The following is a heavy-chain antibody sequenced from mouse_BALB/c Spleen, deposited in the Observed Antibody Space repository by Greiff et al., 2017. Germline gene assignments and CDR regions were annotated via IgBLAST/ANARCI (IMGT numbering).Heavy chain of an antibody. J-gene: IGHJ2*01. Sequence: DVQLVESGGGLVQPGGSLKLSCAASGFTFSSYGMSWVRQTPDKRLELVATINSNGGSTYYPDSVKGRFTISRDNAKNTLYLQMSSLKSEDTAMYYCARDRDEYFDYWGQGTTLTVSS. CDR2: INSNGGST. D-gene: IGHD3-3*01. V-gene: IGHV5-6-3*01. CDR1: GFTFSSYG. CDR3: ARDRDEYFDY.